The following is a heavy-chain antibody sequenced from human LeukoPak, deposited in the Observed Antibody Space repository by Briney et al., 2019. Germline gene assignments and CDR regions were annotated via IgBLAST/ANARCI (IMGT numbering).Heavy chain of an antibody. Sequence: GGSLRLSCAASGFTFSNYGLHWVRQAPGKGLEWVAFIRSDGNIKYYADSVKGRFTISRDNSKNTLHLQMNSLRAEDTAVYYCARVFGSSWYGDYWGQGTLVTVSS. J-gene: IGHJ4*02. D-gene: IGHD6-13*01. CDR2: IRSDGNIK. CDR3: ARVFGSSWYGDY. V-gene: IGHV3-30*02. CDR1: GFTFSNYG.